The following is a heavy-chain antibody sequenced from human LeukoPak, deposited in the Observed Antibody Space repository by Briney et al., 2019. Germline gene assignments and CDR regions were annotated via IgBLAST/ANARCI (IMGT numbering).Heavy chain of an antibody. V-gene: IGHV3-30*03. CDR2: ISYDGSNK. CDR3: ARYDIPMDV. Sequence: HPGGSLRLSCAASGFTFSSYGMHWVRQAPGKGLEWVAVISYDGSNKYYADSVKGRFTISRDNSKNTLYLQMNSLRAEDTAVYYCARYDIPMDVWGQGTTVTVSS. CDR1: GFTFSSYG. J-gene: IGHJ6*02. D-gene: IGHD3-9*01.